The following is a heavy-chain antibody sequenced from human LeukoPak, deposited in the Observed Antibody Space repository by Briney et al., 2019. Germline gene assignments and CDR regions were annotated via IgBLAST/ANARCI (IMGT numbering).Heavy chain of an antibody. CDR2: INPNSGGT. J-gene: IGHJ3*02. D-gene: IGHD5-18*01. CDR1: GYTFTGYY. CDR3: ARMWIQLWRRNDAFDI. V-gene: IGHV1-2*02. Sequence: GASVKVSCKASGYTFTGYYMHWVRQAPGQGLEWMGWINPNSGGTNYAQKFQGRVTMTRDTSISTAYMELSRLRSDDTAVYYCARMWIQLWRRNDAFDIWGQGTMVTVSS.